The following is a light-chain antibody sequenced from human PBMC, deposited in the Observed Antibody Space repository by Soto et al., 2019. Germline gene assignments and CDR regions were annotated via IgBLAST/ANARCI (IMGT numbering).Light chain of an antibody. CDR3: CSFEDSHV. Sequence: QSALTQPRSVSGSPGQSVTISCTGSSSHIGVYNSVSWYQQYPGKAPKLMIYDVSKRPSWVPDRFSGSKSGNTASLTISGLQAEDEADYYCCSFEDSHVFGTGTKVTVL. CDR1: SSHIGVYNS. V-gene: IGLV2-11*01. J-gene: IGLJ1*01. CDR2: DVS.